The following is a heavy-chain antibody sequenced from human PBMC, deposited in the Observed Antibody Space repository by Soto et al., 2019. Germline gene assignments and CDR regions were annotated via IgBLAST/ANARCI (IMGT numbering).Heavy chain of an antibody. CDR2: TYYRSKWYN. J-gene: IGHJ3*02. CDR3: ARVGANAEWAFDI. D-gene: IGHD2-8*01. Sequence: QTLSLTCVISGDSVSSNSAAWNCIRQSPSRGLEWLGRTYYRSKWYNDYAVSVKSRITINPDTSKNQFSLQLNSVTPEDTAVYYCARVGANAEWAFDIWGQGTMVTVSS. CDR1: GDSVSSNSAA. V-gene: IGHV6-1*01.